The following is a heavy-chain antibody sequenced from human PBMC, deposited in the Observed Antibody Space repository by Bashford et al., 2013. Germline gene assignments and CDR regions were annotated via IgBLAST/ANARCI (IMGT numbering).Heavy chain of an antibody. CDR1: GGSISGYF. CDR3: ARVQYYDTSGREFGMDV. CDR2: IFSSGST. J-gene: IGHJ6*02. Sequence: SETLSLTCIVSGGSISGYFWTWVRQPAGEGLEWIGRIFSSGSTNYNPSLRSRVTMSLDTYTRQFSLKLSSVTAADTAVYFCARVQYYDTSGREFGMDVWGQGTTVTGLL. V-gene: IGHV4-4*07. D-gene: IGHD3-22*01.